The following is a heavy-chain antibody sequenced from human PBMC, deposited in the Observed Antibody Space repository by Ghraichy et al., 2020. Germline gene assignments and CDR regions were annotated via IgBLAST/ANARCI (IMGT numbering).Heavy chain of an antibody. CDR1: GYTFTSYG. Sequence: ASVKVSCKASGYTFTSYGISWVRQAPGQGLEWMGWISAYNGNTNYAQKLQGRVTMTTDTSTSTAYMELRSLRSDDTAVYYCARVPGYCSSTSCRTIYYYYMDVWGKGTTVTVSS. V-gene: IGHV1-18*01. J-gene: IGHJ6*03. D-gene: IGHD2-2*01. CDR3: ARVPGYCSSTSCRTIYYYYMDV. CDR2: ISAYNGNT.